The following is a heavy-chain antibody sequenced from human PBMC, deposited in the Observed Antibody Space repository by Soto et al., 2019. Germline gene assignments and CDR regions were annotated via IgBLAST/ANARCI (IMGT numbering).Heavy chain of an antibody. CDR3: ARALSWGSNWYYYMDV. D-gene: IGHD7-27*01. Sequence: EVQLVESGGGLVQPGGSLRLSCATSGFILSDCAMNWVRQAPGKGLEWVSYISSSSSVIAYADSVKGRFTVSRDNARNSLYLQRNSLRAEDTAVYYCARALSWGSNWYYYMDVWGKGTTVTVSS. CDR2: ISSSSSVI. J-gene: IGHJ6*03. V-gene: IGHV3-48*01. CDR1: GFILSDCA.